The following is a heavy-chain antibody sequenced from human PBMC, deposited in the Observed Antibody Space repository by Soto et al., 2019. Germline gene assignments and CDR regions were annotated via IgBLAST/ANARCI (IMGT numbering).Heavy chain of an antibody. CDR2: IKQDGSEK. Sequence: EVRLVESGGGLVQPGGSLRLSCAASGFIFNTYWMNWVRQAPGKGLEWVADIKQDGSEKDYADSVKGRFTISRDNAKSSLYLQINSLRAGDTSMYYCVRDGEYCSDGTCYSVLEDWGQVTLATVSS. CDR3: VRDGEYCSDGTCYSVLED. V-gene: IGHV3-7*03. CDR1: GFIFNTYW. D-gene: IGHD2-15*01. J-gene: IGHJ4*02.